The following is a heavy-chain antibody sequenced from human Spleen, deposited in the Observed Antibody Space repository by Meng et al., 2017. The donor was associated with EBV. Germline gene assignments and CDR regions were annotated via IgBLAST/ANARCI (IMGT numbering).Heavy chain of an antibody. V-gene: IGHV1-46*01. CDR1: GYTFTSNY. D-gene: IGHD5/OR15-5a*01. CDR3: ARDVSDQDVYYFDY. CDR2: IHPGGGST. Sequence: QVQLVQSGAEVKKPGASVTVSCKASGYTFTSNYIHWVRQAPGQGLEWMGVIHPGGGSTRNTQNYQGRVTMTRDTSTSTVYMELSSLRSEDTAIYYCARDVSDQDVYYFDYWGQGTLVTVDS. J-gene: IGHJ4*02.